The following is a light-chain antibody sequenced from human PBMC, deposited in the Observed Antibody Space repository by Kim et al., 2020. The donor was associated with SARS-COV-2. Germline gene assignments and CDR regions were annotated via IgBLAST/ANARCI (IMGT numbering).Light chain of an antibody. CDR3: QQSHTAPLLT. CDR1: QSINTY. Sequence: DIHMTQSPSSLAASVGDRVTIACRASQSINTYLNWYQQKPGEAPKLLIYAASTLQSGVPSRFSGSGSGTDFTLTISSLQPEDFAIYYCQQSHTAPLLTFGGGTKVDIK. J-gene: IGKJ4*01. CDR2: AAS. V-gene: IGKV1-39*01.